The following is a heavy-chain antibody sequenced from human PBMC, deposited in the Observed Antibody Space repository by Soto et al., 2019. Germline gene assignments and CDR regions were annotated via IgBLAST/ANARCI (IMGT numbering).Heavy chain of an antibody. J-gene: IGHJ5*02. Sequence: PSDTLSLTCAVSGYSISSGYYWGWIRQPPGKGLEWIGSIYHSGSTYYNPSLKSRVTISVDTSKNQFSLKLSSVTAADTAVYYCARDRGTISQNWFDPWGQGTLVTVSS. V-gene: IGHV4-38-2*02. CDR2: IYHSGST. D-gene: IGHD3-3*01. CDR1: GYSISSGYY. CDR3: ARDRGTISQNWFDP.